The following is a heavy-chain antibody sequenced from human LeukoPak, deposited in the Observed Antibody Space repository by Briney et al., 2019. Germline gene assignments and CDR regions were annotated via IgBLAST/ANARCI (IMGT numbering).Heavy chain of an antibody. D-gene: IGHD6-19*01. J-gene: IGHJ4*02. CDR2: FDPEDGET. Sequence: ASVKVSCKVSGYTLTELSMHWVRQAPGKGLEWMGGFDPEDGETIYAQKFQGRVTMTEDTSTDTAYMELSSLRSEDTAVYYCATRAPQWLVPTFDYWGQGTLVAVSS. CDR3: ATRAPQWLVPTFDY. CDR1: GYTLTELS. V-gene: IGHV1-24*01.